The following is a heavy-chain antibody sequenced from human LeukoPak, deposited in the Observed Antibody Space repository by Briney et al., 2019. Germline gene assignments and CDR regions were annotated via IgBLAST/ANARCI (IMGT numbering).Heavy chain of an antibody. D-gene: IGHD5-24*01. Sequence: GGSLSLSCEGSGFTYNDYYMGWLRHAPGKGLEGVSYISGSSSHTDYTDSVKGRFTISRDSAKNSLYLQMNSLRVEDTAVYYCARGNGDGYNYVGAFDIWGQGTMVTVSS. CDR2: ISGSSSHT. CDR1: GFTYNDYY. V-gene: IGHV3-11*06. J-gene: IGHJ3*02. CDR3: ARGNGDGYNYVGAFDI.